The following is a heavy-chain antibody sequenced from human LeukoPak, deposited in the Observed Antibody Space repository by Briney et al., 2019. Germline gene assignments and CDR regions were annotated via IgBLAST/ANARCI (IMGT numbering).Heavy chain of an antibody. Sequence: GGSLRLPCAASGFTFSSYAMDWVRQAPGKGLEWVSYISGSGGSTYYADSVKGRFTISRDNSKNTLYLQMNSLRAEDTAVYYCARGRWYVGIDYWGQGTLVTVSS. CDR3: ARGRWYVGIDY. CDR2: ISGSGGST. CDR1: GFTFSSYA. V-gene: IGHV3-23*01. D-gene: IGHD6-13*01. J-gene: IGHJ4*02.